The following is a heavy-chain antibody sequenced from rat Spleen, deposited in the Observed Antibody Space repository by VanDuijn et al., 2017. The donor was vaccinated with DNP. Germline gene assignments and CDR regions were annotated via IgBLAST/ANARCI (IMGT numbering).Heavy chain of an antibody. CDR1: GFTFSDYY. D-gene: IGHD1-11*01. V-gene: IGHV5-20*01. CDR3: AKDRDGGFAMDA. CDR2: ISSDGGHT. Sequence: EVQLVESGGGLVSPGRSLKLSCAGSGFTFSDYYMAWVRQAPTKGLDWVASISSDGGHTYYRDSVKGRFTFSRDNAENTVYLQMNSLRAGDTATYYCAKDRDGGFAMDAWGQGTSVTVSS. J-gene: IGHJ4*01.